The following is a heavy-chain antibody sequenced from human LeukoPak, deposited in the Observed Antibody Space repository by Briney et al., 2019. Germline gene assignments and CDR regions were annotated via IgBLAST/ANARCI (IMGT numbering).Heavy chain of an antibody. Sequence: AVTVSCTASGGTFSSYAISWVRQAPGQGREGMGGIIAIFGTANYAQKFHGRVTITADESTSTAYMELSSLRSEDTAVYYCAREGVQSYGSGRPMHYFDYWGQGTLVTVS. CDR2: IIAIFGTA. V-gene: IGHV1-69*13. D-gene: IGHD3-10*01. CDR3: AREGVQSYGSGRPMHYFDY. CDR1: GGTFSSYA. J-gene: IGHJ4*02.